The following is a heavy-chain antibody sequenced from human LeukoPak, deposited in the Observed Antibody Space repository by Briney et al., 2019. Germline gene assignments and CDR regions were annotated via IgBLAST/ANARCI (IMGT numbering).Heavy chain of an antibody. CDR1: GGSISGYS. CDR3: ARLYCMSAGCYEIY. D-gene: IGHD2-15*01. CDR2: IYYNGST. J-gene: IGHJ4*02. V-gene: IGHV4-59*08. Sequence: SETLSLTCTVSGGSISGYSWSRIRQPPGKGLEYIGYIGYIYYNGSTNHNPSLKSRVTISLDSSKNVFSLRLTSVTAADTAIYYCARLYCMSAGCYEIYWGQGTLVTVSS.